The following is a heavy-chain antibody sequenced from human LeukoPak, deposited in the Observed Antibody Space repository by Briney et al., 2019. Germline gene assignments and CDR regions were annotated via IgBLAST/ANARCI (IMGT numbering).Heavy chain of an antibody. CDR2: ISGSGSTI. CDR3: ARYSSLGSSYYYMDV. J-gene: IGHJ6*03. V-gene: IGHV3-48*04. Sequence: GGSLRLSCAASGFTFSSYAMNWVRQAPGKGLEWVSAISGSGSTIYYADSVKGRFTISRDNAKNSLYLQMNSLRAEDTAVYYCARYSSLGSSYYYMDVWGKGTTVTVSS. D-gene: IGHD6-13*01. CDR1: GFTFSSYA.